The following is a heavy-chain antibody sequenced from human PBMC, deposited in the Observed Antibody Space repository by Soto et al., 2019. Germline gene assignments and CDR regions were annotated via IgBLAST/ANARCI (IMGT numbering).Heavy chain of an antibody. CDR2: MNPNSGNT. V-gene: IGHV1-8*01. CDR3: ARGRMITFGGVIARDY. J-gene: IGHJ4*02. CDR1: GYTFTSYD. D-gene: IGHD3-16*02. Sequence: QVQLVQSGAEVKKPGASVKVSFKASGYTFTSYDINWVRQATGQGLEWLGWMNPNSGNTGYAQKFQGRVNMTRNTSINTAYMEMSRIRSEDTAVYYCARGRMITFGGVIARDYWGQGTLVTVSS.